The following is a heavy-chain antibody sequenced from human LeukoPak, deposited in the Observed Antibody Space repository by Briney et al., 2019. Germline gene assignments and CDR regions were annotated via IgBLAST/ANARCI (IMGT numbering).Heavy chain of an antibody. CDR2: ISAYNGNT. J-gene: IGHJ3*02. V-gene: IGHV1-18*01. D-gene: IGHD6-19*01. CDR1: GYTFTSYG. CDR3: ASSGSYRNTFDI. Sequence: ASVKVSCKASGYTFTSYGISWVRQAPGQGLEWMGWISAYNGNTNYAQKLQGRVTMTTDTSTSTAYMELRSLRSGDTAVYYCASSGSYRNTFDIWGQGTMVTVSS.